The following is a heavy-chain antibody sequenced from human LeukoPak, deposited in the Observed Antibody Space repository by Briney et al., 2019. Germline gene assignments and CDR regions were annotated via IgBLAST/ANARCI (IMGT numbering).Heavy chain of an antibody. CDR2: IKQDGSEK. J-gene: IGHJ6*02. V-gene: IGHV3-7*01. CDR1: GFTFSSYW. CDR3: AKNPPYSSGWYRQQNYGMDV. Sequence: PGGSLRLSCAASGFTFSSYWMSWVRQAPGKGLEWVANIKQDGSEKYYVDSVKGRFTISRDNSKNTLYLQMNSLRAEDTAVYYCAKNPPYSSGWYRQQNYGMDVWGQGTTVTVSS. D-gene: IGHD6-19*01.